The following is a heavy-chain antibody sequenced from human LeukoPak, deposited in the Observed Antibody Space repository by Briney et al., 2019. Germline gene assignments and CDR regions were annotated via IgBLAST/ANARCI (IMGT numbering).Heavy chain of an antibody. CDR2: IYHSGST. J-gene: IGHJ4*02. CDR3: ARDSGIAAAGTGGTFDY. V-gene: IGHV4-30-2*01. CDR1: GGSISEYH. Sequence: SETLSLTCTVSGGSISEYHWSWIRQPPGKGLEWIGYIYHSGSTYYNPSLKSRVTISVDRSKNQFSLKLSSVTAADTAVYYCARDSGIAAAGTGGTFDYWGQGTLVTVSS. D-gene: IGHD6-13*01.